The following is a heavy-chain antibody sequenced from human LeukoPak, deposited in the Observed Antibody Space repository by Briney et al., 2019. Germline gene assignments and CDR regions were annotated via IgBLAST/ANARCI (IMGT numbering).Heavy chain of an antibody. CDR2: ISYDGSNK. D-gene: IGHD6-19*01. J-gene: IGHJ4*02. Sequence: GRSLRLSCAASGFTFSSYAMHWVRQAPGKGLEWVAVISYDGSNKYYADSVKGRFTISRDNSKDTLYLQMNSLRAEDTAVYYCARVAVAGTPEFDYWGQGTRVTVSS. CDR3: ARVAVAGTPEFDY. V-gene: IGHV3-30-3*01. CDR1: GFTFSSYA.